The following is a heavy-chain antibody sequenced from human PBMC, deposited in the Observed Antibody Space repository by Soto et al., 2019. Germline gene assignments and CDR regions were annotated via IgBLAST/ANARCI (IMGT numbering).Heavy chain of an antibody. D-gene: IGHD6-19*01. V-gene: IGHV3-30*03. Sequence: VQLVESGGGVVQPGRSLRLSCAASGFTFSDYAMHWVRQAPGKGLEWVAVVSHDGRNTHYADSVKGRFTISRDSSKNTVSLEMTSLRAEDRAVYYCARGGRQWLVTSDFNYWGQGALVTVSS. CDR2: VSHDGRNT. CDR1: GFTFSDYA. CDR3: ARGGRQWLVTSDFNY. J-gene: IGHJ4*02.